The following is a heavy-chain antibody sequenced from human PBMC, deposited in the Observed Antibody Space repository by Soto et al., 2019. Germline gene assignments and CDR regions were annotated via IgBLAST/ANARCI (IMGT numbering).Heavy chain of an antibody. CDR3: AKDRLGTMTVVGWVLFDY. D-gene: IGHD3-22*01. V-gene: IGHV3-30*02. CDR1: GFTFSSYG. CDR2: IWYDGSNK. Sequence: GGSLRLSCAASGFTFSSYGMHWVRQAPGKGLEWVAVIWYDGSNKYYADSVKGRFTISRDNSKNTLYLQMNSLRAEDTAAYYCAKDRLGTMTVVGWVLFDYWGQGTLVTVSS. J-gene: IGHJ4*02.